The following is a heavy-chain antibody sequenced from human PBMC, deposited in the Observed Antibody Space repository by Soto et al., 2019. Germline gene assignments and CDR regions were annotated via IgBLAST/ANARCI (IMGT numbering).Heavy chain of an antibody. Sequence: SVKVSCKASVGSFSTYAISWVRQAPGQGLEWMGGIIPIFGTPNYAQKFQGRVTITADRSTSTAYLELNSLRSEDTAVYYCAAPRTDGYKVPDPSTYYYYGLDVWGQGTTVTVSS. CDR1: VGSFSTYA. J-gene: IGHJ6*02. V-gene: IGHV1-69*06. D-gene: IGHD5-12*01. CDR3: AAPRTDGYKVPDPSTYYYYGLDV. CDR2: IIPIFGTP.